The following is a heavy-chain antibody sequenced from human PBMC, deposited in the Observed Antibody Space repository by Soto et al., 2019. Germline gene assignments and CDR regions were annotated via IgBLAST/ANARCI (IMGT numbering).Heavy chain of an antibody. J-gene: IGHJ4*02. D-gene: IGHD3-9*01. CDR2: INTNTGNP. CDR1: GYTFTSYG. Sequence: ASVKVSCKASGYTFTSYGISWVRQAPGQGLEWMGWINTNTGNPTYAQGFTGRFVFSLDTSVSTAYLQICSLKAEDTAVYYCARDSGYYDILTGYPDYWGQGTLVTVSS. V-gene: IGHV7-4-1*01. CDR3: ARDSGYYDILTGYPDY.